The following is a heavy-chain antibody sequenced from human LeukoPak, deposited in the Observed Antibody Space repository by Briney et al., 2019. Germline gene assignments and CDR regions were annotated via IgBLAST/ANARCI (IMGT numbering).Heavy chain of an antibody. CDR2: IYPGDSDT. CDR1: GYSFTSYW. J-gene: IGHJ6*02. D-gene: IGHD3-10*01. Sequence: GESLKISCKGSGYSFTSYWIGWVRQMPGKGLEWMGIIYPGDSDTRYSPSFQGQVTISADKSISTAYLQWSSLKASDTAMYYCARSHYGSGSYYKAPQVYYYYYGMDVWGQGTTVTVS. V-gene: IGHV5-51*01. CDR3: ARSHYGSGSYYKAPQVYYYYYGMDV.